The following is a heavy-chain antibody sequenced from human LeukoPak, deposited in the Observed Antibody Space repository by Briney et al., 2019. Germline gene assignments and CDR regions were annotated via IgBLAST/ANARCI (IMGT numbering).Heavy chain of an antibody. J-gene: IGHJ4*02. CDR2: ILPIFRMT. Sequence: SVKVSCKASGGTFRNYPISWVRQAPGQGLEWMGGILPIFRMTSYAEKFQGRVTITADESTTTAYLELNSLRSEDTAVYYCAICSSTWSGDRPDSWGQGSLVTVSS. CDR3: AICSSTWSGDRPDS. D-gene: IGHD2-2*01. CDR1: GGTFRNYP. V-gene: IGHV1-69*13.